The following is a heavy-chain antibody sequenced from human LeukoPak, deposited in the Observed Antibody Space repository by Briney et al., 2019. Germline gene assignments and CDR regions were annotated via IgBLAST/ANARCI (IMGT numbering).Heavy chain of an antibody. Sequence: PSETLSLTCTVSGGSISSYYWSWIRQPAGKGLEWIGRIYTSGSTNYNPSLKSRVTMSVDTSKNQFSLKLSSVTAADTAVYYRAREALSYGSGSPHYYYYMDVWGKGTTVTVSS. CDR1: GGSISSYY. CDR3: AREALSYGSGSPHYYYYMDV. J-gene: IGHJ6*03. V-gene: IGHV4-4*07. CDR2: IYTSGST. D-gene: IGHD3-10*01.